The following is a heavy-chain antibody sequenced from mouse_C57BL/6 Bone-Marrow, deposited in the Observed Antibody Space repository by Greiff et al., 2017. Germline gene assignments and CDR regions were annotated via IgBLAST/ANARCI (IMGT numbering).Heavy chain of an antibody. Sequence: QVQLQQPGAELVKPGASVKLSCTASGYTFTSYWMQWVKQRPGQGLEWIGEIDPSDSYTNYKQKFKGKATLTVDTSSSTAYLQLSSLTSEDSAVYYCARCGKFITTVVGAMDYWGQGTSVTVSS. CDR2: IDPSDSYT. J-gene: IGHJ4*01. CDR1: GYTFTSYW. D-gene: IGHD1-1*01. V-gene: IGHV1-50*01. CDR3: ARCGKFITTVVGAMDY.